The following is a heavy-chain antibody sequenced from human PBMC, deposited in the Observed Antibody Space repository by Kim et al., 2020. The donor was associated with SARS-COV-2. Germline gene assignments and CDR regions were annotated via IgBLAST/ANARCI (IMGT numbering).Heavy chain of an antibody. CDR3: ARDRVGLSWFDP. CDR1: GFTFSSYS. V-gene: IGHV3-21*01. J-gene: IGHJ5*02. Sequence: GGSLRLSCAASGFTFSSYSMNWVRQAPGKGLEWVSSISSSSSYIYYADSVKGRFTISRDNAKNSLYLQMNSLRAEDTAVYYCARDRVGLSWFDPWGQGTLVTVSS. D-gene: IGHD2-2*01. CDR2: ISSSSSYI.